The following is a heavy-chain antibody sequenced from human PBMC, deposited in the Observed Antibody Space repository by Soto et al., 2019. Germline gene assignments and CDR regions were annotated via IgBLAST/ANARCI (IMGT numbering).Heavy chain of an antibody. D-gene: IGHD5-18*01. CDR2: ISGSGGST. CDR3: AKKRGYRSLRYYYYYMDV. CDR1: GFTFSSYA. V-gene: IGHV3-23*01. J-gene: IGHJ6*03. Sequence: GGSLRLSCAASGFTFSSYAMSWVRQAPGKGLEWVSAISGSGGSTYYADSVKGRFTISRDNSKNTLYLQMNSLRAEDTAVYYCAKKRGYRSLRYYYYYMDVWGKGTTVTVSS.